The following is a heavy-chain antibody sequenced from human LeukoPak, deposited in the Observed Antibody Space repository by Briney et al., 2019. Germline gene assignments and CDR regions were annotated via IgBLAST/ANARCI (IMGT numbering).Heavy chain of an antibody. CDR1: GYTFTSYA. V-gene: IGHV1-3*01. CDR3: ARLGYCSSTSCQYGSGLDY. D-gene: IGHD2-2*01. J-gene: IGHJ4*02. Sequence: ASVKVSCKASGYTFTSYAMHWVRQAPGQRLEWMGWINAGNGNTKYSQKFQGRVTITRDTSASTAYMELSSLRSEDTAVYYCARLGYCSSTSCQYGSGLDYWGQGTLVTVSS. CDR2: INAGNGNT.